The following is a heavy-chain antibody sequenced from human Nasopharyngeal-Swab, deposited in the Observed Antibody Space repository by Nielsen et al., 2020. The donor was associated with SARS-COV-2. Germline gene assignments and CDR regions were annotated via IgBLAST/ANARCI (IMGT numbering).Heavy chain of an antibody. J-gene: IGHJ6*02. D-gene: IGHD3-3*01. Sequence: LSLTCAASGFPFSSYSMNWVRQAPGKGLEWVSSISSSSSYIYYADSVKGRFTISRDNAKNSLYLQMNSLRAEDTAVYYCARALFGVVIIPPHYGMDVWGQGTTVTVSS. CDR2: ISSSSSYI. CDR3: ARALFGVVIIPPHYGMDV. CDR1: GFPFSSYS. V-gene: IGHV3-21*01.